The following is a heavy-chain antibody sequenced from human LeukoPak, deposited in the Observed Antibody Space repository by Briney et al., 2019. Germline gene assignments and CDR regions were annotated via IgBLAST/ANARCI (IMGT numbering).Heavy chain of an antibody. CDR1: GFIFTDYN. CDR2: ISASSSYT. CDR3: ARTLWSGYYRADAFDI. Sequence: GGSLRLSCVGSGFIFTDYNINWVRQAPGKGLEWVSCISASSSYTFYRDAVKGRFTISRDNAKNSLYLQMNSLRAEDTAVYYCARTLWSGYYRADAFDIWGQGTMVTVSS. J-gene: IGHJ3*02. D-gene: IGHD3-3*01. V-gene: IGHV3-21*06.